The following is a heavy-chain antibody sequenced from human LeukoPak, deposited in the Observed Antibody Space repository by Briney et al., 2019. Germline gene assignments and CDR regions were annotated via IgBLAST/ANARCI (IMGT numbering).Heavy chain of an antibody. Sequence: GGSLRLSCAASGFTFRSYAMNWVRQAPGXXXXXVSAITGSGDYTYYADSVKGRFTMSRDNSRNTVYLQMSSLRAEDTALYYCARELSPVVKYYFEYWGQGTLVTVSP. CDR1: GFTFRSYA. D-gene: IGHD3-22*01. V-gene: IGHV3-23*01. CDR2: ITGSGDYT. CDR3: ARELSPVVKYYFEY. J-gene: IGHJ4*02.